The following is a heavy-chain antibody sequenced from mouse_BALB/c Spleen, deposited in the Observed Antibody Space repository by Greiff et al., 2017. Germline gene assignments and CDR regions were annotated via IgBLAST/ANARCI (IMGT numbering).Heavy chain of an antibody. J-gene: IGHJ3*01. CDR1: GFNFKDTY. CDR3: ASQRRLAY. CDR2: IDPANGNT. V-gene: IGHV14-3*02. Sequence: VQLKQSGAELVKPGASVKLSCTASGFNFKDTYMHWVKQRPEQGLEWIGRIDPANGNTKYDPKFQGKATITADTSSNTAYLQLSSLTSEDTAVYYCASQRRLAYWGQGTLVTVSA.